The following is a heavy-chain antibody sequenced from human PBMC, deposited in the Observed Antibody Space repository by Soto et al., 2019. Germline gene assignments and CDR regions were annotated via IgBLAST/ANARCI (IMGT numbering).Heavy chain of an antibody. Sequence: PSETLSLTCAVYGGSFSGYYWSWIRQPPGKGLEWIGEINHSGSTNYNPSLKSRVTISVDTSKNQFSLKLSSVTAADTAVYYCARATGITGTTGWLYYFDYWGQGTLVTVSS. CDR1: GGSFSGYY. V-gene: IGHV4-34*01. D-gene: IGHD1-7*01. J-gene: IGHJ4*02. CDR2: INHSGST. CDR3: ARATGITGTTGWLYYFDY.